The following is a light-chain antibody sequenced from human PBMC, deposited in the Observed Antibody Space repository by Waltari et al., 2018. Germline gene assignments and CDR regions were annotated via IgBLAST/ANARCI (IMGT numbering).Light chain of an antibody. J-gene: IGKJ4*01. CDR3: QQSYSTPQLT. Sequence: DIHMTLSPSPLSASVGARVTSTCQASQSTSSYLTWYQQKPGKAPKLLIYAASSLQSGVPSRFSGSGSGTDFTLTISSLQPEDFATYYCQQSYSTPQLTFGGGTKVEIK. CDR2: AAS. V-gene: IGKV1-39*01. CDR1: QSTSSY.